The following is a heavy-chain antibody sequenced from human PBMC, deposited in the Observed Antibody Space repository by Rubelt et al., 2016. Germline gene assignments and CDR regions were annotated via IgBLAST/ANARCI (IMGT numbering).Heavy chain of an antibody. D-gene: IGHD5-18*01. Sequence: QVQLVQSGAEVKKPGASVKVSCKASGYPFTSYPMHWVRQAPGKRLEWMGWINAGNGTTKYSQKFQGRVTITRDTSASTAYMELSSLRSEDTAVYYCARSKDTAMVTDADWYFDLWGRGTLVTVSS. V-gene: IGHV1-3*01. CDR1: GYPFTSYP. J-gene: IGHJ2*01. CDR2: INAGNGTT. CDR3: ARSKDTAMVTDADWYFDL.